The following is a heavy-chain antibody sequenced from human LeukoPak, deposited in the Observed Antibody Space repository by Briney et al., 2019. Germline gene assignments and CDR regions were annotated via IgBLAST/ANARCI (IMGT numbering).Heavy chain of an antibody. CDR3: ARDPAYGSGTDY. J-gene: IGHJ4*02. CDR2: INPNSGGT. Sequence: ASVKVSCQASGYTFTGYYMHWVRQAPGQGLEWMGWINPNSGGTNYAQKFQGRVTMTRDTSISTAYMELSRLRSDDTAVYYCARDPAYGSGTDYWGQGTLVSVSS. V-gene: IGHV1-2*02. CDR1: GYTFTGYY. D-gene: IGHD3-10*01.